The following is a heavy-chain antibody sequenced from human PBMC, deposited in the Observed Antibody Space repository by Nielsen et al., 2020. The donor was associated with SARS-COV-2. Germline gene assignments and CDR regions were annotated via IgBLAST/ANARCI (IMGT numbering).Heavy chain of an antibody. J-gene: IGHJ6*02. CDR3: ARVSPMVRGVRWGMDV. Sequence: SETLSLTCTVPGGSISSGSYYWSWIRQPAGKGLEWIGRIYTSGSTNYNPSLKSRVTISVDTSKNQFSLKLSSVTAADTAVYYCARVSPMVRGVRWGMDVWGQGTTVTVSS. D-gene: IGHD3-10*01. V-gene: IGHV4-61*02. CDR2: IYTSGST. CDR1: GGSISSGSYY.